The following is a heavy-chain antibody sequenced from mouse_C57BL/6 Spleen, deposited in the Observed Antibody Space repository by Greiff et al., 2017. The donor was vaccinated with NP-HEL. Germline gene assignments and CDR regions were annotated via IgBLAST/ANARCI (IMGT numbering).Heavy chain of an antibody. CDR1: GYTFTNYW. D-gene: IGHD2-4*01. Sequence: QVQLQQSGAELVRPGTSVKMSCKASGYTFTNYWIGWAKQRPGHGLEWIGDIYPGGGYTNYNEKFKGKATLTADKSSSTVYMQFSSLTSEDSAIYYCARSGDYDGGAMDYWGQGTSVTVSS. V-gene: IGHV1-63*01. J-gene: IGHJ4*01. CDR2: IYPGGGYT. CDR3: ARSGDYDGGAMDY.